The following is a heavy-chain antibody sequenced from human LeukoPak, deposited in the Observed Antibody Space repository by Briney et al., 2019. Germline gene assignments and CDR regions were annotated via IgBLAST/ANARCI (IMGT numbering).Heavy chain of an antibody. CDR2: INHSGST. J-gene: IGHJ4*02. D-gene: IGHD6-19*01. CDR3: ARDGQRIAVAARGRYFDY. V-gene: IGHV4-34*01. CDR1: SYSINSGYY. Sequence: SETLSLTCTVSSYSINSGYYWSWIRQPPGKGLEWIGEINHSGSTNYNPSLKSRVTISVDTSKNQFSLKLSSVTAADTAVYYCARDGQRIAVAARGRYFDYWGQGTLVTVSS.